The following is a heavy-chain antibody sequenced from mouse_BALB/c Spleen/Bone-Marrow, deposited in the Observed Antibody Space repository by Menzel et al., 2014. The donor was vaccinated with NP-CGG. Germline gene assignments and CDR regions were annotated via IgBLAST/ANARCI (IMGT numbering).Heavy chain of an antibody. D-gene: IGHD1-1*01. CDR3: ARDMGGLLFDY. CDR1: GFTFTDYY. CDR2: IRNRANGYTT. Sequence: EVQVVESGGGLVQPGGSLRLSCATSGFTFTDYYMNWVRQPPGKALEWLAFIRNRANGYTTEYSASVKGRFTISRDNSQSILYLQMNTLRAEDSATYYCARDMGGLLFDYWGQGTTLTVSS. V-gene: IGHV7-3*02. J-gene: IGHJ2*01.